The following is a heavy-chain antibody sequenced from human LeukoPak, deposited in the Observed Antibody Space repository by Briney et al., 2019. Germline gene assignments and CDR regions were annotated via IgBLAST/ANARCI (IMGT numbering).Heavy chain of an antibody. Sequence: GGSLRLSCAASGFTFSNAWMSWVRQAPGKGLEWVGRIKSKTDGGSTDYAAPVKGRFTISRDDSENTLDLQMNSLKTEDTAVYYCTTYDSSGFDYWGQGTLVTVSS. V-gene: IGHV3-15*01. J-gene: IGHJ4*02. CDR3: TTYDSSGFDY. CDR1: GFTFSNAW. CDR2: IKSKTDGGST. D-gene: IGHD3-22*01.